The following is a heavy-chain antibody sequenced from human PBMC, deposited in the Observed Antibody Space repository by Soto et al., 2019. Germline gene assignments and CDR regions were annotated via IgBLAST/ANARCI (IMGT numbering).Heavy chain of an antibody. V-gene: IGHV1-3*01. CDR2: VNAGNGHT. Sequence: ASVKVSCKASGYTFTSYHITWVRQAPGQRLEWMGWVNAGNGHTKYSQNFQGRVTITRDTSASTVYMELSSLISEDAAVYYCARGIWTMTRGAYYFDNWGQGTLVTVSS. J-gene: IGHJ4*02. CDR1: GYTFTSYH. CDR3: ARGIWTMTRGAYYFDN. D-gene: IGHD3-10*01.